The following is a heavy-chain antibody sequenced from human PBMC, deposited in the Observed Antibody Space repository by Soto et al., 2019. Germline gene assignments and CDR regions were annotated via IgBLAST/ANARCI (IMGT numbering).Heavy chain of an antibody. CDR1: GFRFEDYG. CDR2: ISWNSRNI. CDR3: AKDISRYQLVLITEGMDV. Sequence: EVQLVESGGGLVQPGRSQRLSCAASGFRFEDYGMHWVRQAPGKGLEWVSSISWNSRNIAYADSVKGRFTVSRDNAKNSLYLHMKSLRPEDTALYYCAKDISRYQLVLITEGMDVWGQGTTVTVSS. D-gene: IGHD3-10*01. V-gene: IGHV3-9*01. J-gene: IGHJ6*02.